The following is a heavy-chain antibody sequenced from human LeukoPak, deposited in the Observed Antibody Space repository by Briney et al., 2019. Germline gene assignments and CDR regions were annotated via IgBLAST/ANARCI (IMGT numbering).Heavy chain of an antibody. CDR2: IYTSGST. CDR1: GGSISSGSYY. Sequence: SETLSLTCTVSGGSISSGSYYWSWIRQPAGKGLEWIGRIYTSGSTNYNPSLKSRVTISVDTSKNQFSLKLSSVTAADTAVYYCARESIAAAGPDYWGQGTLVTVSS. J-gene: IGHJ4*02. D-gene: IGHD6-13*01. V-gene: IGHV4-61*02. CDR3: ARESIAAAGPDY.